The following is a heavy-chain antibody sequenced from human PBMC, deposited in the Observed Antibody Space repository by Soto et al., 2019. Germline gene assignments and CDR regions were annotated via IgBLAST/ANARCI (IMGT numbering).Heavy chain of an antibody. CDR2: IYYSGST. V-gene: IGHV4-30-4*01. CDR1: GGSISSGDYY. Sequence: QVQLQESGPGLVKPSQTLSLTCTVSGGSISSGDYYWSWIRQPPGKGLEWIGYIYYSGSTYYNPSLKSRVTISVDTSKNQFSLKLSSVTAADTAVYYCAREVAVAGNNQDSVFFDYWGQGTLVTVSS. J-gene: IGHJ4*02. CDR3: AREVAVAGNNQDSVFFDY. D-gene: IGHD6-19*01.